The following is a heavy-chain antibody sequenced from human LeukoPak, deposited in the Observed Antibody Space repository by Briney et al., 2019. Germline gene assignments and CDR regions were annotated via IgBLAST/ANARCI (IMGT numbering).Heavy chain of an antibody. Sequence: ASVKVSCKASGGTFSSYAISWVRQAPGQGLEWMGGIIPIFGTANYAQKFQGRVTITTDESTSTAYMELSSLRSEDTAVYYCARDNFAGANWFDPWAQGTLVTVSS. CDR3: ARDNFAGANWFDP. CDR1: GGTFSSYA. D-gene: IGHD1-1*01. V-gene: IGHV1-69*05. J-gene: IGHJ5*02. CDR2: IIPIFGTA.